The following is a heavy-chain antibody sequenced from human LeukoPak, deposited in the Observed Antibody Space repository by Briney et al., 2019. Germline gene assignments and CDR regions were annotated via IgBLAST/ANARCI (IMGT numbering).Heavy chain of an antibody. CDR1: GGSISRSSYY. J-gene: IGHJ4*02. V-gene: IGHV4-39*07. D-gene: IGHD6-19*01. CDR2: INHSGST. CDR3: ARISQWLAYTYYFDY. Sequence: SETLSLICTVSGGSISRSSYYWSWIRQPPGKGLEWIGEINHSGSTNYNPSLKSRVTISVDTSKNQFSLKLSSVTAADTAVYYCARISQWLAYTYYFDYWGQGTLVTVSS.